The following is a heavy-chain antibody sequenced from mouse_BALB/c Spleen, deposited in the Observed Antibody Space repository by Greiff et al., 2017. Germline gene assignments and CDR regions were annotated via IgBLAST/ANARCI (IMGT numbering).Heavy chain of an antibody. D-gene: IGHD2-2*01. V-gene: IGHV5-12-2*01. J-gene: IGHJ2*01. CDR1: GFTFSSYT. CDR2: ISNGGGST. CDR3: ARGGYDFDY. Sequence: EVKVEESGGGLVQPGGSLKLSCAASGFTFSSYTMSWVRQTPEKRLEWVAYISNGGGSTYYPDTVKGRFTISRDNAKNTLYLQMSSLKSEDTAMYYCARGGYDFDYWGQGTTLTVSS.